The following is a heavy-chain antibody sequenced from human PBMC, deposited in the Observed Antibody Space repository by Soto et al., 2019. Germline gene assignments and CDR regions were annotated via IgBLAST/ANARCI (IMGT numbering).Heavy chain of an antibody. CDR2: INHSGST. J-gene: IGHJ6*02. D-gene: IGHD2-15*01. V-gene: IGHV4-34*01. CDR3: ARDYSYYYYYGMDV. CDR1: GGSFSGYY. Sequence: SETLSLTCAVYGGSFSGYYLSWIRQPPGKGLEWIGEINHSGSTNYNPSLKSRVTISVDTSKNQFSLKLSSVTAADTAVYYCARDYSYYYYYGMDVWGQGTTVTVPS.